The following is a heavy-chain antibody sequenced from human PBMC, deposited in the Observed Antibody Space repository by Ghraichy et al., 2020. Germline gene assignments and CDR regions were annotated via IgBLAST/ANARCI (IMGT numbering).Heavy chain of an antibody. Sequence: SETLSLTCTVSGGSISSSSYYWGWIRQPPGKGLEWIGSIYYSGSTYYNPSLKSRVTISVDTSKNQFSLKLSSVTAADTAVYYCARLVPDYYDSSGYSSMGAFDIWGQGTMVTVSS. CDR3: ARLVPDYYDSSGYSSMGAFDI. D-gene: IGHD3-22*01. J-gene: IGHJ3*02. CDR1: GGSISSSSYY. CDR2: IYYSGST. V-gene: IGHV4-39*01.